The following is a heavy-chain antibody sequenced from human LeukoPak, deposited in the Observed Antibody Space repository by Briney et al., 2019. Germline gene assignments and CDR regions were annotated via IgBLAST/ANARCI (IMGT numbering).Heavy chain of an antibody. J-gene: IGHJ5*02. D-gene: IGHD5-18*01. Sequence: KPSETLYLTCSVSNGSISRYYWNWIRQSPGKGLEWIGYVYNRGTTVYNPSLKSRVTISVDTSRSQFSLNLRSVTSADTAVYYCARSPGFVDTASGEWFDPWGQGVLVTVSS. CDR1: NGSISRYY. CDR2: VYNRGTT. CDR3: ARSPGFVDTASGEWFDP. V-gene: IGHV4-59*01.